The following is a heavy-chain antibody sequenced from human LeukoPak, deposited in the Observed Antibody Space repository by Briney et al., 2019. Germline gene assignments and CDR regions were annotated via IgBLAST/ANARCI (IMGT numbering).Heavy chain of an antibody. CDR1: GFTFSSYS. CDR2: ISSSSTI. Sequence: GGSLRLSRAASGFTFSSYSMNWLRQAPGKGLEWVSYISSSSTIYYADSVKGRFTISRDNAKNSLYLQMNSLRAEDTAVYYCARDFLFDYWGQGTLVTVSS. CDR3: ARDFLFDY. J-gene: IGHJ4*02. V-gene: IGHV3-48*01.